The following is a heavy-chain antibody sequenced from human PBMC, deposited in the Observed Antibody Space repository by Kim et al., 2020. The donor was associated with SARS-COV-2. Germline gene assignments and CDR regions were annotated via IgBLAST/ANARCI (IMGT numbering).Heavy chain of an antibody. D-gene: IGHD1-26*01. Sequence: PSFQGQVTISADKSISTAYLQWSSLKASDTAMYYCASNGIVGATGAFDIWGQGTMVTVSS. J-gene: IGHJ3*02. V-gene: IGHV5-51*01. CDR3: ASNGIVGATGAFDI.